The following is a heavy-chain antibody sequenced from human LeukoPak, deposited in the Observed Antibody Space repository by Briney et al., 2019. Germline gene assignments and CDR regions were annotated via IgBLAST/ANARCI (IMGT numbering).Heavy chain of an antibody. CDR2: ISGSGGST. CDR3: AHATSDGSGSYLG. J-gene: IGHJ4*02. Sequence: PGGSLRLSCAASGFTFSSYAMSWVRQAPGKGLEWVSAISGSGGSTYYADSVKGRFTISRDNSKNTLYLQMNSLRAEDTAVYYCAHATSDGSGSYLGWGQGTLVTVSS. D-gene: IGHD3-10*01. CDR1: GFTFSSYA. V-gene: IGHV3-23*01.